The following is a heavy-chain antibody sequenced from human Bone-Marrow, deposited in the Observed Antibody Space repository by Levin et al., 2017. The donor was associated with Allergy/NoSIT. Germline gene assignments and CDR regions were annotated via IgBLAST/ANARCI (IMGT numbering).Heavy chain of an antibody. CDR2: INPNSGNT. Sequence: GESLKISCKTSGYTFTSYSVYWVRQATGQGLEWMGYINPNSGNTAYARKFQGRVTMTRNSSITTAYMVLSRLRSEDTAMYYCARGDCYSGSCYGPDWFDPWSKGTQVTVSS. D-gene: IGHD2-15*01. J-gene: IGHJ5*02. V-gene: IGHV1-8*01. CDR1: GYTFTSYS. CDR3: ARGDCYSGSCYGPDWFDP.